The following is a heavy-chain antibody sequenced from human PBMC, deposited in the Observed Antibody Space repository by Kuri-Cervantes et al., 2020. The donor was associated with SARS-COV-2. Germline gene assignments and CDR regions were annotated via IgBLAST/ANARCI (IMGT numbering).Heavy chain of an antibody. J-gene: IGHJ4*02. CDR2: IYYTGST. CDR3: ARRRGAITGPGGYFDY. Sequence: ESLKISCTVSGGSISSSSSYFWGWIRQPPGSGLEFIGNIYYTGSTYYNPSLQSRVTISVDTSKKQFSLKLRSVTAADTAIYYCARRRGAITGPGGYFDYWGQGALGTVSS. V-gene: IGHV4-39*01. CDR1: GGSISSSSSYF. D-gene: IGHD1-1*01.